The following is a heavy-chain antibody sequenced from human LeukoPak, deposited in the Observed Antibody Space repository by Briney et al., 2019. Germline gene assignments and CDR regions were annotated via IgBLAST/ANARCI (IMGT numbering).Heavy chain of an antibody. CDR1: GGSINGYF. Sequence: SETLSLTCTVSGGSINGYFWSWIRQPPGKGLEWIGYIYYTGSTNYNPSLKSRVTISLDTSKNQFSLNLSSVTAADTAFYYCARDSRGSRRGSFDMWGQGTMVTVSS. CDR2: IYYTGST. J-gene: IGHJ3*02. D-gene: IGHD5-24*01. CDR3: ARDSRGSRRGSFDM. V-gene: IGHV4-59*01.